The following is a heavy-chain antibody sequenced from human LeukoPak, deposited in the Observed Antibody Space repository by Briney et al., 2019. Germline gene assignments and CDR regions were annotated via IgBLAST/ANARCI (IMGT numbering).Heavy chain of an antibody. J-gene: IGHJ4*02. CDR3: ARIHDVLTGSFDY. CDR2: ISSSTTYI. Sequence: GGSLRLSCAASGFTFSRYGINWVRQAPGKGLEWVSSISSSTTYIYYADSVKGRFTISRDNARNSVYLQMNSLRAGDTAVYYCARIHDVLTGSFDYWGQGTLVTVSS. V-gene: IGHV3-21*01. D-gene: IGHD3-9*01. CDR1: GFTFSRYG.